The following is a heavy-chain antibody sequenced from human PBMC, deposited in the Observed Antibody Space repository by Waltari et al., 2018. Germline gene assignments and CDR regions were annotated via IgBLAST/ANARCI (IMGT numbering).Heavy chain of an antibody. D-gene: IGHD5-18*01. CDR2: INHSGST. V-gene: IGHV4-34*01. CDR1: GGSFSGYY. J-gene: IGHJ4*02. Sequence: QVQLQQWGAGLLKPSETPSLTCAVYGGSFSGYYWSWIRQPPGKGLEWIGEINHSGSTNYNPSLKSRVTISVDTSKNQFSLKLSSVTAADTAVYYCARGPNSRLRAMGRNYFDYWGQGTLVTVSS. CDR3: ARGPNSRLRAMGRNYFDY.